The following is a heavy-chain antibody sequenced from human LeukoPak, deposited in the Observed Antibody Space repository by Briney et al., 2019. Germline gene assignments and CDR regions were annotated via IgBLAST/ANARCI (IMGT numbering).Heavy chain of an antibody. CDR1: GGFISSGGYS. D-gene: IGHD2-15*01. J-gene: IGHJ5*02. Sequence: SQTLSLTCAVSGGFISSGGYSWSWIRQPPGKGLEWIGYTYHSGSTYYNPSLKSRVTISVDRSKNQFSLKLSSVTAADTAVYYCARGWNSWFDPWGQGTLVTVSS. CDR2: TYHSGST. V-gene: IGHV4-30-2*01. CDR3: ARGWNSWFDP.